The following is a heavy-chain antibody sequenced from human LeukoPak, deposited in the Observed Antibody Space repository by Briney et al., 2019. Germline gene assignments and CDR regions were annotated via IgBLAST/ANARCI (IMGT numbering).Heavy chain of an antibody. Sequence: SETLSLTCTVSGYSISSGYYWGWIRQPPGKGLEWIGSIYHSGSTYYNPSLKSRVTISVDTSKNQFSLKLSSVTAADTAVYYCARHAPSTVNFDYWGQGTLVTVSS. V-gene: IGHV4-38-2*02. CDR3: ARHAPSTVNFDY. CDR2: IYHSGST. J-gene: IGHJ4*02. D-gene: IGHD4-11*01. CDR1: GYSISSGYY.